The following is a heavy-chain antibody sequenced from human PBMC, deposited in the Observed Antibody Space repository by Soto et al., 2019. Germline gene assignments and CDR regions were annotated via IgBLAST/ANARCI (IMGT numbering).Heavy chain of an antibody. CDR1: GYTFTSYG. Sequence: QVQLVQSGAEVKKPGASVKVSCKASGYTFTSYGISWVRQAPGQGLEWMGWISAYNGNPNYAQKLQGRVTMTTDTSTSTAYMELRSLRSDDTAVYYCARVVVIVVVPAAINWFDPWGQGTLVTVSS. CDR2: ISAYNGNP. CDR3: ARVVVIVVVPAAINWFDP. D-gene: IGHD2-2*01. J-gene: IGHJ5*02. V-gene: IGHV1-18*01.